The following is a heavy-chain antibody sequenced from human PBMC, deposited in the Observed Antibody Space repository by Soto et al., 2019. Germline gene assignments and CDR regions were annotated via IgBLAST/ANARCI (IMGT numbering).Heavy chain of an antibody. D-gene: IGHD6-19*01. CDR1: QDCLGRGSYS. CDR2: IYYSGST. V-gene: IGHV4-39*01. J-gene: IGHJ5*02. CDR3: ARHEIAVAGTIMANSFDP. Sequence: TGTVALSCAVPQDCLGRGSYSWGVIRQPPEKGLEWIGSIYYSGSTYYNPSLNSRVTISVDTSKNQFSLRLSSVTAADTAVYYCARHEIAVAGTIMANSFDPWRQRTLV.